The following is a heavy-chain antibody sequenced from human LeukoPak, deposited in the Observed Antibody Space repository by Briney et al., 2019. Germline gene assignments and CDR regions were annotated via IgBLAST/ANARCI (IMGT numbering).Heavy chain of an antibody. Sequence: PGGSLRLSCAASGFSFSIYGMHWVRQAPGKGLEGVAAISYDGSVKYYADSVKGRFTISRDNSKNTLYLQMNSLRAEDTAVYYCAKDANWTSPHRYYFDYWGQGTLVTVSS. CDR3: AKDANWTSPHRYYFDY. V-gene: IGHV3-30*18. J-gene: IGHJ4*02. CDR1: GFSFSIYG. CDR2: ISYDGSVK. D-gene: IGHD1-1*01.